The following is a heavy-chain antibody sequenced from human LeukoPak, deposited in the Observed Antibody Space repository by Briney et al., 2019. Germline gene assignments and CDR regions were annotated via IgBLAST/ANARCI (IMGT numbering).Heavy chain of an antibody. D-gene: IGHD2-2*01. CDR3: ARGSPVVPAAIFWFDP. CDR2: IYYSGST. V-gene: IGHV4-59*01. CDR1: GGPISSYY. J-gene: IGHJ5*02. Sequence: SETLSLTCTVSGGPISSYYWSWIRQPPGKGLEWIGYIYYSGSTNYNPSLKSRVTISVDTSKNQFSLKLSSVTAADTAVYYCARGSPVVPAAIFWFDPWGQGTLVTVSS.